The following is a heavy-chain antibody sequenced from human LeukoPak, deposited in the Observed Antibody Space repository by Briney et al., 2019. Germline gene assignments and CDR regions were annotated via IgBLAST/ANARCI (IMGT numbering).Heavy chain of an antibody. CDR3: ARDYYDSSGYYYFDY. V-gene: IGHV4-31*03. J-gene: IGHJ4*02. Sequence: PSETLFLTCTVSGGSISSGGYYWSWIRQHPGKGLEWIGYIYYSGSTYYNPSLKSRVTISVDTSKNQFSLKLSSVTAADTAVYYCARDYYDSSGYYYFDYWGQGTLVTVSS. CDR1: GGSISSGGYY. D-gene: IGHD3-22*01. CDR2: IYYSGST.